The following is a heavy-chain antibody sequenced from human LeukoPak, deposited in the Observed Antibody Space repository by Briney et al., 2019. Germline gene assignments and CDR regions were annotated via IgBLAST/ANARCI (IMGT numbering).Heavy chain of an antibody. CDR3: ARRPPFRLTMVRAYDY. D-gene: IGHD3-10*01. CDR2: MNPNSGNT. CDR1: GYTFTSYD. J-gene: IGHJ4*02. Sequence: ASVKDSCKASGYTFTSYDINWVRQATGQGLEWMGWMNPNSGNTGYAQKFQGRVTMTRNTSISTAYMELSSLRSEDTAVYYCARRPPFRLTMVRAYDYWGQGTLVTVSS. V-gene: IGHV1-8*01.